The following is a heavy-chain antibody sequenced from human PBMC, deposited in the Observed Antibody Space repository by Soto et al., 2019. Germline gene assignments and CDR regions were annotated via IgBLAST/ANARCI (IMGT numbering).Heavy chain of an antibody. CDR2: MNPNSGNT. V-gene: IGHV1-8*01. J-gene: IGHJ4*02. Sequence: ASVKVSCKASGYTFTSYDISWVRQATGQGLEWMGWMNPNSGNTGYAQKFQGRVTMTRNTSISTAYMELSSLRSEDTAVYYCARGLVAAAGPDYWGQGTLVTVSS. CDR1: GYTFTSYD. CDR3: ARGLVAAAGPDY. D-gene: IGHD6-13*01.